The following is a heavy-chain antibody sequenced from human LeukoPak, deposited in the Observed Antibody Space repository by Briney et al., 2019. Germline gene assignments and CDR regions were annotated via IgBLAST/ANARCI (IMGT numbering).Heavy chain of an antibody. J-gene: IGHJ4*02. V-gene: IGHV4-59*08. D-gene: IGHD4-23*01. CDR1: GGSISSSY. Sequence: SETLSLTCTVSGGSISSSYWSWIRQPPGKKLEWIAYIYYTGSTNYNPSLRSRATISVDTSKNHFSLELSSVTAADTAVYFCARHRNDYGGNSFGDWGQGTPVTVSS. CDR2: IYYTGST. CDR3: ARHRNDYGGNSFGD.